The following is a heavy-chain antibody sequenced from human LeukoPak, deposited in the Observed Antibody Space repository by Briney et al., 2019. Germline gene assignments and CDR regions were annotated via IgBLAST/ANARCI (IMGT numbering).Heavy chain of an antibody. CDR3: ARSAGRDIAVAGPIDY. Sequence: SQTLSLTCAISGDSVSSNSAAWNWIRQSPSRGLEWLGRTYYRSKWYNDYAVSVKSRITINPDTSKNQFSLQLNSVTPEDTAVYYCARSAGRDIAVAGPIDYWGQGTLVTVSS. J-gene: IGHJ4*02. V-gene: IGHV6-1*01. CDR1: GDSVSSNSAA. CDR2: TYYRSKWYN. D-gene: IGHD6-19*01.